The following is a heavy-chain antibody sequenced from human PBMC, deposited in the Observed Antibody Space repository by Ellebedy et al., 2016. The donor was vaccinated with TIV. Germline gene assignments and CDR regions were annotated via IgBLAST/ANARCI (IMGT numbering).Heavy chain of an antibody. CDR2: ISGSGGAT. D-gene: IGHD3-16*01. CDR3: ARDYASG. CDR1: GFTFSSYA. J-gene: IGHJ4*02. Sequence: ASGFTFSSYAMAWVRQAPGKGLEWVSAISGSGGATYYADSVKGRFTISRDNSKDTLYLQMNSLRAEDTAVYYCARDYASGWGQGTLVTVSS. V-gene: IGHV3-23*01.